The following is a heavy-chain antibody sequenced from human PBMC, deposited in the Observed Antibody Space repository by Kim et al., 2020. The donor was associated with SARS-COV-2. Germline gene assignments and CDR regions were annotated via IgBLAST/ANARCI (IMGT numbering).Heavy chain of an antibody. CDR2: INHSGST. V-gene: IGHV4-34*01. CDR1: GGSFSGYY. D-gene: IGHD2-21*02. Sequence: SETLSLTCAVSGGSFSGYYWSWIRQPPGKGLEWIGEINHSGSTNYNPSLKSRVTISVDTSKNRFSLKLSSVTAADTAVYYCARARVTSASSCFDRWGPGT. CDR3: ARARVTSASSCFDR. J-gene: IGHJ5*02.